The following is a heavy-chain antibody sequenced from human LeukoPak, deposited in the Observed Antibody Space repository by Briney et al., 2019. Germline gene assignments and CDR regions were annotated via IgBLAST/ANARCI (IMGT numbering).Heavy chain of an antibody. CDR2: ISYDGSNK. V-gene: IGHV3-30-3*01. J-gene: IGHJ4*02. D-gene: IGHD7-27*01. CDR3: ARDQTGDGFDC. CDR1: GFTFSSYA. Sequence: AGGSLRLSCAASGFTFSSYAMHWVRQAPGKGLEWVAVISYDGSNKYYADSVKGRFTISRDNSKNTLYLQMNSLRAEDTAVYYCARDQTGDGFDCWGQGTLVTVSS.